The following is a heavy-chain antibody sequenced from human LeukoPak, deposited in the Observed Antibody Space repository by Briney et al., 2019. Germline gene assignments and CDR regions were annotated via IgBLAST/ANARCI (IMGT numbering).Heavy chain of an antibody. CDR1: GGSFSGHY. CDR3: ARDYYDSSGYYYFDY. D-gene: IGHD3-22*01. Sequence: PSETLSLTCAVYGGSFSGHYWSWIRQPPGQGLEWIGEINHSGSTNYNPSLKSRVTISVDTSKNQFSLKLSSVTAADTAVYYCARDYYDSSGYYYFDYWGQGTLVTVSS. V-gene: IGHV4-34*01. CDR2: INHSGST. J-gene: IGHJ4*02.